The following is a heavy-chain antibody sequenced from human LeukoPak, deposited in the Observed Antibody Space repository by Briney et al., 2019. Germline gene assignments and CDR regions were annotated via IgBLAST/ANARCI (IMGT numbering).Heavy chain of an antibody. CDR1: GYTFTSYD. CDR2: MNPNSGNT. CDR3: ARGGPALTYYDFWSGYYPHCCGMDV. J-gene: IGHJ6*02. D-gene: IGHD3-3*01. Sequence: WASVKVSCKASGYTFTSYDINWVRQATGQGLEWMGWMNPNSGNTGYAQKFQGRVTMTRNTSISTAYMELSSLRSEDTAVYYCARGGPALTYYDFWSGYYPHCCGMDVWGQGTTVTVSS. V-gene: IGHV1-8*01.